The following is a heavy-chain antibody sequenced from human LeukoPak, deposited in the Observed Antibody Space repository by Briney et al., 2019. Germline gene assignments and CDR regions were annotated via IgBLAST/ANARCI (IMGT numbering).Heavy chain of an antibody. J-gene: IGHJ4*02. Sequence: PGGSLRLSCAASGFTFSNYWMHWVRHAPGKGLVWVSRITSDGSSTSNADSVKGRFTISRDNAKNTLYLQMNSLRVEDTAVYYCARDLVSGTPFDYWGQGTLVTVSS. CDR2: ITSDGSST. CDR1: GFTFSNYW. D-gene: IGHD1-7*01. CDR3: ARDLVSGTPFDY. V-gene: IGHV3-74*01.